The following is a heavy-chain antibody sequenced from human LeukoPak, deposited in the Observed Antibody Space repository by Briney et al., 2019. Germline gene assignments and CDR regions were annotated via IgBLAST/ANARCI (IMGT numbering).Heavy chain of an antibody. Sequence: GGSLRLSCAASGFTFSSYGMSWVRQAPGKGLEWVSAISGSGGSTYYADSVKGRFTISRDNSKNTLYLQMNSLRAEDTAVYYCAKRIAAAGTGYWGQGTLVTVSS. CDR3: AKRIAAAGTGY. J-gene: IGHJ4*02. V-gene: IGHV3-23*01. CDR1: GFTFSSYG. CDR2: ISGSGGST. D-gene: IGHD6-13*01.